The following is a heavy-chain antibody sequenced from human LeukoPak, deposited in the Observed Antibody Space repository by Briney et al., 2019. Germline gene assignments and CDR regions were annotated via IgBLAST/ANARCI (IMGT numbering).Heavy chain of an antibody. CDR1: GFTFSDYI. Sequence: PGGSLRLSCAASGFTFSDYILDWVHQAPGKGLEWVGRIRRGANSYTTEYAASVKGRFTISRDDSKNSLYLHMNSLKTEDTAVYHCSIDGGEGGNSAFDIWGQGTMVTVSS. J-gene: IGHJ3*02. V-gene: IGHV3-72*01. CDR2: IRRGANSYTT. D-gene: IGHD3-16*01. CDR3: SIDGGEGGNSAFDI.